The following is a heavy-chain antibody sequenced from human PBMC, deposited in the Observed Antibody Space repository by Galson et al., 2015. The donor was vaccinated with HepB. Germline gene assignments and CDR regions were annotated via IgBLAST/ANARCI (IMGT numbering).Heavy chain of an antibody. CDR1: GDSVSSNSAA. Sequence: CAISGDSVSSNSAAWNWIRQSPSRGLEWLGRTYYRSKWYNDYAVSVKSRITINPDTSKNQFSLQLNSVTPEDTAVYYCARDATNWGSEGSLDYWGQGTLVTVSS. D-gene: IGHD7-27*01. V-gene: IGHV6-1*01. J-gene: IGHJ4*02. CDR2: TYYRSKWYN. CDR3: ARDATNWGSEGSLDY.